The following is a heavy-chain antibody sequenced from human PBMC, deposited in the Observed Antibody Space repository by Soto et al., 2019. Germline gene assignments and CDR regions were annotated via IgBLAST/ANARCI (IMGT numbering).Heavy chain of an antibody. CDR3: ARTDRDLYGLDV. J-gene: IGHJ6*02. CDR1: GFTFRNYD. CDR2: ISAAGDP. Sequence: EVQLVESGGGLVQPGGSLRLSCEASGFTFRNYDMHWVRQGTGKGLEWVSGISAAGDPDYADSVEGRFTISRENAQNSFFLQMNSLRVGDPAVYYCARTDRDLYGLDVWGQGTTVIVSS. V-gene: IGHV3-13*05.